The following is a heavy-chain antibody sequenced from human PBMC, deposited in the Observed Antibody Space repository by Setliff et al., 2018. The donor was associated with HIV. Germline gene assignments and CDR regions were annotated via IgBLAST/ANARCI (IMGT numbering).Heavy chain of an antibody. D-gene: IGHD3-3*01. CDR3: ARDPTFNKSYYNFWSGGLDY. V-gene: IGHV1-24*01. CDR1: GYTLTELS. J-gene: IGHJ4*02. Sequence: ASVKVSCKVSGYTLTELSMHWVRQAPGKGLEWMGSFDPQDGEVFYAQKFQGRLTMTRDTSAGTVYLILSSLRSEDTAVYYCARDPTFNKSYYNFWSGGLDYWGQGTLVTVSS. CDR2: FDPQDGEV.